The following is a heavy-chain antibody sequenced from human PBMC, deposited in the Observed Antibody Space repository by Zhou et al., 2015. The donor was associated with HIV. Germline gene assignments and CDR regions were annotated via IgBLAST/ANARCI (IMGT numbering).Heavy chain of an antibody. CDR3: ARDAGHDIYYYNGMDV. J-gene: IGHJ6*02. CDR1: GYTFTGHY. V-gene: IGHV1-2*04. D-gene: IGHD3-9*01. Sequence: QVQLVQSGAELKKPGASVKVSCKASGYTFTGHYMHWVRQAPGQGLEWMGWINPNSGGTNYAQKFQGWVTMTRDMSINTAYMELRRLKSDDTAVYYCARDAGHDIYYYNGMDVWGQGTTVTVSS. CDR2: INPNSGGT.